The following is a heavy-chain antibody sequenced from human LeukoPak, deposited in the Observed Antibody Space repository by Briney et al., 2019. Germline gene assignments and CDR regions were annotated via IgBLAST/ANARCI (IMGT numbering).Heavy chain of an antibody. CDR3: ARAPVVDAGYSSGEYYFDY. V-gene: IGHV3-21*01. J-gene: IGHJ4*02. D-gene: IGHD6-19*01. CDR2: ISTTSSYI. Sequence: GGSLRLSCAASGFTFSSYSMNWVRQAPGKGLEWVSSISTTSSYIYYAGSVKGRFTISRDNAKNSLYLQMNSLRAEDTAVYYCARAPVVDAGYSSGEYYFDYWGQGTLVTVSS. CDR1: GFTFSSYS.